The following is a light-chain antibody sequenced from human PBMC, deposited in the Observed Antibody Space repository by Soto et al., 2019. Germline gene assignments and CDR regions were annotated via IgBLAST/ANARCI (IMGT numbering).Light chain of an antibody. J-gene: IGKJ4*01. CDR1: QSIGGS. CDR3: QQYKSYPVT. CDR2: KAS. V-gene: IGKV1-5*03. Sequence: DIQMTQSPSTLSAFVGDRITITCRASQSIGGSLAWHQQKPGKAPKVLIYKASNLESGVPARFSGTGSGTEFTLTISSLQADDIATYHCQQYKSYPVTFGGGTKVELK.